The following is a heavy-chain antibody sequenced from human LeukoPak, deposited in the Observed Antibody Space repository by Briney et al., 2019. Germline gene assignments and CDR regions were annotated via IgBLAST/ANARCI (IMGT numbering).Heavy chain of an antibody. V-gene: IGHV4-39*01. J-gene: IGHJ4*02. D-gene: IGHD4/OR15-4a*01. CDR2: IYYSGTT. Sequence: SETLSLTCTVSGGSISSSSYHWSWTRQPPGKGLEWIGSIYYSGTTYSNPSLNSRVAISRDTSKNQFSLQLHSVTAADTAVYYCVRHDGRGGATMGAWDCWGQGSLVTVSS. CDR1: GGSISSSSYH. CDR3: VRHDGRGGATMGAWDC.